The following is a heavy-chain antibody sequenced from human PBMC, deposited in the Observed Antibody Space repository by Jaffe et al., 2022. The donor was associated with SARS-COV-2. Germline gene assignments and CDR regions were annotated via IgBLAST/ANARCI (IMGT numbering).Heavy chain of an antibody. D-gene: IGHD3-16*02. V-gene: IGHV2-5*02. J-gene: IGHJ3*02. CDR1: GFSFTTNGVG. CDR2: ISWDYDR. Sequence: QITLNETGPPLVKPTETLTLTCTFSGFSFTTNGVGVGWIRQPPGKALEWLALISWDYDRRYSPSLKTRLTVTKDTFKNQVVLTMTNMDPVDTATYYCAHKLESSGGIIADVFDIWGHGTMVTVSS. CDR3: AHKLESSGGIIADVFDI.